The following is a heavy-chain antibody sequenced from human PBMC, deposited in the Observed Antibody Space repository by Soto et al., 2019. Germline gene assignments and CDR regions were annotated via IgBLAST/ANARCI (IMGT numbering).Heavy chain of an antibody. CDR3: ARDSTLYCSGGSCLYYYGMDV. CDR1: GGSVSSYY. D-gene: IGHD2-15*01. Sequence: SETLSLTCTVSGGSVSSYYWSWIRQPPGKGLEWIGYIYYSGSTNYNPSLKSRVTISVDTSKNQFSLKLSSVTAADTAVYYCARDSTLYCSGGSCLYYYGMDVWGQGTTVTVSS. CDR2: IYYSGST. J-gene: IGHJ6*02. V-gene: IGHV4-59*02.